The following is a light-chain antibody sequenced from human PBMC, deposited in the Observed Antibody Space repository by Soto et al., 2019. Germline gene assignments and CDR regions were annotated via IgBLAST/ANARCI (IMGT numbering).Light chain of an antibody. CDR3: QQGNSFPFT. Sequence: DIQVNQSPSSLSASVGDRVTITFRASQSISSYLNWYQQKPGRAPKLLIYAASSLQSGVSSRFSGSGAGTDFTLTISSLQPEDFATYYCQQGNSFPFTFGPGTKVDI. J-gene: IGKJ3*01. CDR1: QSISSY. CDR2: AAS. V-gene: IGKV1-39*01.